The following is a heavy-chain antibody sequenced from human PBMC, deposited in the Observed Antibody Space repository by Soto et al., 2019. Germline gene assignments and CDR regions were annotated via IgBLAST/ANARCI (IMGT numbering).Heavy chain of an antibody. CDR1: GYTFTIYG. V-gene: IGHV1-18*01. Sequence: ASVKVSCKASGYTFTIYGISWVLQAPGQGLEWMGWISAYNGNTNYAQKLQGRVTMTTDTSTSTAYMELRSLRSDDTAVYYCARVMVYAINWFDPWGQGALVTVS. D-gene: IGHD2-8*01. CDR2: ISAYNGNT. J-gene: IGHJ5*02. CDR3: ARVMVYAINWFDP.